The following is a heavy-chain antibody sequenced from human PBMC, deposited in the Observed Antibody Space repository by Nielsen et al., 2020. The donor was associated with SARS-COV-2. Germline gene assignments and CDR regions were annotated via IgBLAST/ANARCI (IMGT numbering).Heavy chain of an antibody. Sequence: SETLSLTCTVSGGSISSSSYYWGWIRQPPGKGLEWIGSIYYSGSTNYNPSLKSRVTISVDTSKNQFSLKLSSVTAADTAVYYCARQEAMVGAVLTSWFDPWGQGTLVTVSS. CDR1: GGSISSSSYY. V-gene: IGHV4-39*01. J-gene: IGHJ5*02. CDR2: IYYSGST. CDR3: ARQEAMVGAVLTSWFDP. D-gene: IGHD1-26*01.